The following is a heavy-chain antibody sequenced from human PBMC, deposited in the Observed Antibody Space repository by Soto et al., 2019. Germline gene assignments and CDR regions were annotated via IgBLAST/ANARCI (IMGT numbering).Heavy chain of an antibody. CDR3: ARGVRIAARPEWFDP. CDR1: GYTFTSYD. Sequence: ASVKVSCKASGYTFTSYDINWVRQATGQGLEWMGWMNPNSGNTGYAQKFQGIVTMTRNTSISTAYMELSSLRSEDTAVYYCARGVRIAARPEWFDPWGQGTLVTVSS. J-gene: IGHJ5*02. CDR2: MNPNSGNT. V-gene: IGHV1-8*01. D-gene: IGHD6-6*01.